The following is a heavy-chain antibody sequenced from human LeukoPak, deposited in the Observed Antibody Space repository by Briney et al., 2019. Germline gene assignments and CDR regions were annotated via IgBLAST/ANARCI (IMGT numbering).Heavy chain of an antibody. CDR3: ARGLWTGYYGMDV. CDR2: IYHSGST. V-gene: IGHV4-4*02. J-gene: IGHJ6*02. Sequence: SETLSLTCAVSGGSISSSNWWSWVRQPPGKGLEWIGEIYHSGSTNYNPSLKSRVTISVDKSKNQFSLKLSSVTAADTAVYYCARGLWTGYYGMDVWGQGATVTVSS. CDR1: GGSISSSNW. D-gene: IGHD3/OR15-3a*01.